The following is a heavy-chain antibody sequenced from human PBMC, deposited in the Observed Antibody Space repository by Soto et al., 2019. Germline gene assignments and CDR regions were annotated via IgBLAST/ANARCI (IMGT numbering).Heavy chain of an antibody. V-gene: IGHV1-2*02. D-gene: IGHD2-15*01. CDR3: RRGEDRGEHVDN. J-gene: IGHJ4*02. CDR2: IKPNSGDT. Sequence: QVQLVQSGAEVKKPGASVKVSCKASGYIFNDYYMHWVRQAPGQGLEWMGWIKPNSGDTKYAQKFQDRVTMTRDTSISTASMELSRLRSDDTAVYYCRRGEDRGEHVDNWGQGTLVIVSS. CDR1: GYIFNDYY.